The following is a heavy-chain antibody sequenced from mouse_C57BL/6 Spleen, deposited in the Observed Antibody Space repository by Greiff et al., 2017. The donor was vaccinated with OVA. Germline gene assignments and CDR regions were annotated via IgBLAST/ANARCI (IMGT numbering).Heavy chain of an antibody. Sequence: QVQLQQSGAELVKPGASVKLSCKASGYTFTSYWMQWVKQRPGQGLEWIGEIDPSDSYTNYNQKFKGKATLTVDTSSSTAYMQLSSLTSEDSAVYYCARKGVYGNYGAWFAYWGQGTLVTVSA. V-gene: IGHV1-50*01. CDR1: GYTFTSYW. D-gene: IGHD2-1*01. J-gene: IGHJ3*01. CDR2: IDPSDSYT. CDR3: ARKGVYGNYGAWFAY.